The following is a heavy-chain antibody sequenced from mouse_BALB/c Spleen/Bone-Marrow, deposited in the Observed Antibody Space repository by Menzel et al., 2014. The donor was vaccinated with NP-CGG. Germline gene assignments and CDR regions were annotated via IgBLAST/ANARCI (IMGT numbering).Heavy chain of an antibody. CDR2: INPYNGDT. D-gene: IGHD1-1*01. Sequence: EVQLQESGPELVKPGASVKISCKASGYSFTGYFMNWVMQSHGKSLEWIGRINPYNGDTFYNQKSKGKATLTVDKSSSTAHMELRSLASEDSAVYYCARGGLLRAMDDWGQGTSVTVSS. J-gene: IGHJ4*01. V-gene: IGHV1-20*02. CDR3: ARGGLLRAMDD. CDR1: GYSFTGYF.